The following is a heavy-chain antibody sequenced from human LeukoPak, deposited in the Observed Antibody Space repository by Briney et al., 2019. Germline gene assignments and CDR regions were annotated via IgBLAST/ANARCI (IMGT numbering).Heavy chain of an antibody. V-gene: IGHV3-73*01. J-gene: IGHJ5*02. D-gene: IGHD2-8*01. CDR2: IRDKGYGHAT. CDR3: TTPNEGNWFDP. Sequence: GGSLKLSCAASGFTFSDSAIHWVRQASGEGLEWVGRIRDKGYGHATAYAASVKGWFTLSRDDSRNTAYLQMNSLKTEDTALYYCTTPNEGNWFDPWGQGTLVTVSS. CDR1: GFTFSDSA.